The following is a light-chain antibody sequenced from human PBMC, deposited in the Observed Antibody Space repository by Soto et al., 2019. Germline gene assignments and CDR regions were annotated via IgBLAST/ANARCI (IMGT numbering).Light chain of an antibody. CDR2: EVS. CDR1: SSDIGGYKY. V-gene: IGLV2-14*01. CDR3: SSYTSNMSVL. J-gene: IGLJ2*01. Sequence: QYALTQPASVSGSPGQSITISCTGTSSDIGGYKYVSWYQQHPGKVPKLIIFEVSNRPSGVSERFSGSKSANKASLTISGLQAEDEADYYCSSYTSNMSVLFGGGTKLPVL.